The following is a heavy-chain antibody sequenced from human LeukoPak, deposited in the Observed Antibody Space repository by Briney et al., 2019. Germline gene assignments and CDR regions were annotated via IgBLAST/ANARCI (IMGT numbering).Heavy chain of an antibody. CDR3: ARRGAGSSRADY. D-gene: IGHD6-13*01. Sequence: PSETLSLTCTVSGGSISSSSYYWGWIRQSPGKGLEWIGNIYYSGSTYYAPSLKSRVTISVDTSKNPFSLKLDSVTAADTAVYYCARRGAGSSRADYWGQGTLVTVSS. CDR1: GGSISSSSYY. CDR2: IYYSGST. J-gene: IGHJ4*02. V-gene: IGHV4-39*01.